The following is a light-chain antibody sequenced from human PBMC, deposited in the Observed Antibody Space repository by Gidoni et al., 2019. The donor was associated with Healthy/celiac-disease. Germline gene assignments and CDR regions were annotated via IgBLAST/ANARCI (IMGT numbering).Light chain of an antibody. J-gene: IGKJ2*01. CDR3: HQGYSTPRT. Sequence: DIQMTQSPSSLSASVGDRVTITCRASQSISSYLNWYQQKPGKAPKLLIYAASSLQSGVPSRFSGSGSGTDFTLPISSLQPEDLATYYCHQGYSTPRTFGQGTKLEIK. V-gene: IGKV1-39*01. CDR2: AAS. CDR1: QSISSY.